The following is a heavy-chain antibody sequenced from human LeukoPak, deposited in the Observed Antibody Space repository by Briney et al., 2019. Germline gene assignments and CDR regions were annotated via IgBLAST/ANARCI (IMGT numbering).Heavy chain of an antibody. CDR3: MGSGSYPTRDY. Sequence: GGSLRLSCAASGFTFSGSAMHWVRQASGKGLEWVGRIRSKANSYATAYAASVKGRFTISRDDSKNTAYLQMNSLKTEDTAVYYCMGSGSYPTRDYWGQGTLVTVSS. V-gene: IGHV3-73*01. CDR1: GFTFSGSA. D-gene: IGHD1-26*01. J-gene: IGHJ4*02. CDR2: IRSKANSYAT.